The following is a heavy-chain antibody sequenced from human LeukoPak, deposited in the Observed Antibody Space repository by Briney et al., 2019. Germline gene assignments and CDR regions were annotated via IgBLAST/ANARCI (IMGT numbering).Heavy chain of an antibody. CDR1: GGSISSYY. CDR3: AALGPGFRQGYYYYMDV. CDR2: IYYSGST. Sequence: PSETLSLTCTVSGGSISSYYWSWIRQPPGKGLEGIGYIYYSGSTNYNPSLKSRVTISVDTSKNQFSLKLSSVTAADTAVYYCAALGPGFRQGYYYYMDVWGKGTTVTISS. D-gene: IGHD1-1*01. V-gene: IGHV4-59*01. J-gene: IGHJ6*03.